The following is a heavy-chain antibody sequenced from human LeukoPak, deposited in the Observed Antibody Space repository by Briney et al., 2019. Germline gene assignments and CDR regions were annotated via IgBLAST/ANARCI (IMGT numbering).Heavy chain of an antibody. CDR1: GGSISSYY. V-gene: IGHV4-59*12. Sequence: NTSETLSLTCTVSGGSISSYYWSWIRQPPGKGLEWIGYIYYSGSTNYNPSLKSRVTISVDTSKNQFSLKLSSVTAADTAVYYCARLPRLGRYSYSYWGQGTLVTVSS. D-gene: IGHD5-18*01. CDR2: IYYSGST. CDR3: ARLPRLGRYSYSY. J-gene: IGHJ4*02.